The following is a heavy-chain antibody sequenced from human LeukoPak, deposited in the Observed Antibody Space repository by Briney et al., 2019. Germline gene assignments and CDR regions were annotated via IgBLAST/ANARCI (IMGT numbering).Heavy chain of an antibody. CDR2: IYYSGST. CDR3: ARGYFDWLLAHVRWFDP. CDR1: GGSISSSSYY. V-gene: IGHV4-39*01. D-gene: IGHD3-9*01. J-gene: IGHJ5*02. Sequence: SETLSLTCTVSGGSISSSSYYWGWIRQPPGKGLEWIGSIYYSGSTYYNPSLKSRVTISVDTSKNQFSLKLSSVTAADTAVYYCARGYFDWLLAHVRWFDPWGQGTLVTVSS.